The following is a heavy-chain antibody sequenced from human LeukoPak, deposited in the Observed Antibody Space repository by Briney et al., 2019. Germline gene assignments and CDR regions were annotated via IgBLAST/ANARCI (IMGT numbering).Heavy chain of an antibody. D-gene: IGHD3-10*01. J-gene: IGHJ4*02. V-gene: IGHV4-39*01. CDR1: GGSISSSSYY. CDR3: ARGEGTTNFDY. CDR2: IYYSGST. Sequence: SETLSLTCTVSGGSISSSSYYWGWIRQPPGKGLEWIGSIYYSGSTYYNPSLKSRVTISVDTSKNQFSLKLSSVTAADTAVYYCARGEGTTNFDYWGQGTLVTVSS.